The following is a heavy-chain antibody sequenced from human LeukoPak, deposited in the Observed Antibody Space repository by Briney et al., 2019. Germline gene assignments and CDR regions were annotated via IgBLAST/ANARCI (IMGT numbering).Heavy chain of an antibody. CDR1: GGSISDYY. CDR3: ARVKRVLITTNDAFDI. J-gene: IGHJ3*02. Sequence: SETLSLTCTVSGGSISDYYWSWIRQPPGKGLEWIGYIYSSGSTTYNPSLKSRVTLSVDTSKNQFSLKLTSVTAADTAVYYCARVKRVLITTNDAFDIWGQGTMVTVSS. V-gene: IGHV4-59*01. D-gene: IGHD3-22*01. CDR2: IYSSGST.